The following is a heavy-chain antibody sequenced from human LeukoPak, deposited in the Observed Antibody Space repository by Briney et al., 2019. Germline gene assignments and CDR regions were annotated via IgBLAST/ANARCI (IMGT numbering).Heavy chain of an antibody. CDR2: ISGSGGST. D-gene: IGHD3-22*01. J-gene: IGHJ2*01. Sequence: GGSLRLSCAASGFTFSSYGMSWVRQAPGKGLEWVSAISGSGGSTYYADSVKGRFTISRDNSKNTLYLQMNSLRAEDTAVYYCAKKYYYDSTGRYFDLWGRGTLVTVSS. CDR1: GFTFSSYG. CDR3: AKKYYYDSTGRYFDL. V-gene: IGHV3-23*01.